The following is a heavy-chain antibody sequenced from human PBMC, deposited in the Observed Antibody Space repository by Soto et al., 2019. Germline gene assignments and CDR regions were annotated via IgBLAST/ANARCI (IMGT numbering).Heavy chain of an antibody. CDR1: GFTFSSYA. V-gene: IGHV3-23*01. Sequence: PGGSLRLSCAASGFTFSSYAMSWVRQAPGKGLEWVSAISGSGGSTYYADSVKGRFTISRDNSKNTLYLQMNSLRAEDTAVYYCAKDHVVLRFLEWLFDFDYWGQGTLVTVSS. CDR2: ISGSGGST. CDR3: AKDHVVLRFLEWLFDFDY. J-gene: IGHJ4*02. D-gene: IGHD3-3*01.